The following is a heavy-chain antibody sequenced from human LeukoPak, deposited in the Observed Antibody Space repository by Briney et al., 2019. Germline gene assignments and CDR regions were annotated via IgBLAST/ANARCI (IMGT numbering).Heavy chain of an antibody. D-gene: IGHD1-7*01. CDR2: IKPDGSEE. CDR3: AAWIAETTQEFNS. CDR1: GFPFSKSW. V-gene: IGHV3-7*01. J-gene: IGHJ4*02. Sequence: GGTLRLSCAASGFPFSKSWMNWVRQAPGKGLEWVANIKPDGSEEKYVDSVKGRFTISRDNAKTSLFLHMNSLRAEDSAIYYCAAWIAETTQEFNSWGQGTLVTVSS.